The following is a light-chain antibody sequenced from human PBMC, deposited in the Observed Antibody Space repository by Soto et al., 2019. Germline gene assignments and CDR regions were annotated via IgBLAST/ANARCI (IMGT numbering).Light chain of an antibody. CDR3: TQRIVWPWT. CDR2: DTS. J-gene: IGKJ1*01. Sequence: EIVMTQSPATLSLSPGERATLSCRASQNIEKYLAWYQQKPGQAPRLLIYDTSNRATGIPARFSGSGSGTDFTRTIISLESGDFAVFYCTQRIVWPWTSGQGTKVEIK. CDR1: QNIEKY. V-gene: IGKV3-11*01.